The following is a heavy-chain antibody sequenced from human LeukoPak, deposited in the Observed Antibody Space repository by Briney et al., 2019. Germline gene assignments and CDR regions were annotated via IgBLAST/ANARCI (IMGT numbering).Heavy chain of an antibody. CDR2: ISYSGFT. CDR1: GGSISSYQ. V-gene: IGHV4-59*08. Sequence: NPLETLSLTCTVSGGSISSYQWSWIRQPPGKGLEWIGYISYSGFTNYNPSLKSRVTISLDTSKNQFSLKLTSVTAADTAVYYCAGHHPRNTVDFWGQGTLVTVSS. J-gene: IGHJ4*02. D-gene: IGHD2/OR15-2a*01. CDR3: AGHHPRNTVDF.